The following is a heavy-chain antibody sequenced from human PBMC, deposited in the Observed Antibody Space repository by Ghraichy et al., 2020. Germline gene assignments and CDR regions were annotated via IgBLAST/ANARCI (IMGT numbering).Heavy chain of an antibody. V-gene: IGHV4-31*03. D-gene: IGHD6-19*01. J-gene: IGHJ5*02. CDR1: GGSISRGDYH. CDR2: IYPSGNT. CDR3: AKDQSRGNFCFDP. Sequence: SETLSLTCTVSGGSISRGDYHWSWIRQHPGKGLEWIGNIYPSGNTYYNPSLKSRVTILVDTSKNQFSLKLSSVTAADTAVYYCAKDQSRGNFCFDPWGQGTLVTVSS.